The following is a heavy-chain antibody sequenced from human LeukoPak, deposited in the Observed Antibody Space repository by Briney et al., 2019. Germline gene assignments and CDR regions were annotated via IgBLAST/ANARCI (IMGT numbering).Heavy chain of an antibody. V-gene: IGHV3-20*04. CDR2: LKWNGGNT. CDR1: GFNYDVYG. D-gene: IGHD6-13*01. CDR3: ARDRGYSASWYSRSGYYDL. Sequence: PGGSLTLSCAASGFNYDVYGMSWVRHVTRKALEWVSGLKWNGGNTGYADSVEGRFTISRDNAKNYLYLQMNSLRVEDTALYYCARDRGYSASWYSRSGYYDLWGRGTLVTVSS. J-gene: IGHJ2*01.